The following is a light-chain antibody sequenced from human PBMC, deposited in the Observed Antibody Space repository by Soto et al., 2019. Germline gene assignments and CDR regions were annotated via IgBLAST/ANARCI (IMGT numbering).Light chain of an antibody. Sequence: EIVMTQSPATLSVSPGERATLSCRARESISSNLAWYQQKPGQAPRLLIYGASTRATGIPARFSGSGSGTEFTLTISSLQSEDFAVYYCQEYTNWPTLGGGTKVDIK. V-gene: IGKV3-15*01. CDR1: ESISSN. CDR2: GAS. CDR3: QEYTNWPT. J-gene: IGKJ4*01.